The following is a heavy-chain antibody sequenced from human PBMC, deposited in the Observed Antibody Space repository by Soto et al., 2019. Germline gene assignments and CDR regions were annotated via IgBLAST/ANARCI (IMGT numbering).Heavy chain of an antibody. V-gene: IGHV3-30*18. Sequence: QVQLVESGGGVVQSGGSLRLSCAASGFSFRSYGMHWVRQAPGRGLEWVALISYDGRHEYYADSVKGRFTISRDNSKNTLYLQMNSLRAEDTALYYCAKDRGIDYGDQLDYWGQGTLVTVSS. CDR1: GFSFRSYG. D-gene: IGHD4-17*01. CDR2: ISYDGRHE. J-gene: IGHJ4*02. CDR3: AKDRGIDYGDQLDY.